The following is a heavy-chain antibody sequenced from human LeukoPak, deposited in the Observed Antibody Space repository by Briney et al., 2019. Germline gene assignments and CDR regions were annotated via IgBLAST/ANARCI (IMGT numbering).Heavy chain of an antibody. CDR3: ARLQGSITMVRGVIIRLAYFDY. D-gene: IGHD3-10*01. V-gene: IGHV4-4*07. CDR1: GGSISSYY. J-gene: IGHJ4*02. CDR2: IYTSGST. Sequence: SETLSLTCTVSGGSISSYYWSWIRQPAGKGLEWIGRIYTSGSTNYNPSLKSRVTISVDTSKNQFSLKLSSVTAADTAVYYCARLQGSITMVRGVIIRLAYFDYWGQGTLVTVSS.